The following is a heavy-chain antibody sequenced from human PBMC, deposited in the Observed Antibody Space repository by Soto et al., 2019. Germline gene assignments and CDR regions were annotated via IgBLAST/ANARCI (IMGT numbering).Heavy chain of an antibody. V-gene: IGHV1-69*02. J-gene: IGHJ4*02. Sequence: QVQLVQSGAEVKKPGSSVKVSCKASGDTFNFYTINWVRQAPGLGLEWMGRFNPILSFSNSALKFQGRVTLTADKSPSTAHMVVSSLRSEDTAIYYCATSFGSGSRAFDYWGQGALVTVSS. CDR3: ATSFGSGSRAFDY. CDR1: GDTFNFYT. CDR2: FNPILSFS. D-gene: IGHD3-10*01.